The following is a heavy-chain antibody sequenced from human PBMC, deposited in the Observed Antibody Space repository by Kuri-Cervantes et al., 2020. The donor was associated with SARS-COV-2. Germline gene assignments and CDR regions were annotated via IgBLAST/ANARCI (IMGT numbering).Heavy chain of an antibody. CDR2: MNPSSGDT. J-gene: IGHJ4*02. CDR3: ARKISITILVRVWQYFDY. D-gene: IGHD3-3*01. Sequence: ASVKVSCKASGYTFTNYVINWVRQATGQGLELMGWMNPSSGDTGYAQKFQGRVTMTRSTSESTAYMELSSLRSDDTAVYYCARKISITILVRVWQYFDYWGQGTLVTVSS. CDR1: GYTFTNYV. V-gene: IGHV1-8*01.